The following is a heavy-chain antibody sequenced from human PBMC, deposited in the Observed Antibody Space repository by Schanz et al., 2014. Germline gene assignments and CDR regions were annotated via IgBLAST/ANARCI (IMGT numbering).Heavy chain of an antibody. CDR1: GGSISSGTYY. D-gene: IGHD6-25*01. CDR2: IYTSGST. CDR3: AREPLSGYNWYDP. V-gene: IGHV4-61*02. Sequence: QVLLQESGPVLVKPSETLSLTCTVSGGSISSGTYYWSWLRQPAGKGLEWIGRIYTSGSTNYNPSLKSRVTKSLDTPKNQSSLKLSSVTAADTAVYYCAREPLSGYNWYDPWGQGSLVTVSS. J-gene: IGHJ5*02.